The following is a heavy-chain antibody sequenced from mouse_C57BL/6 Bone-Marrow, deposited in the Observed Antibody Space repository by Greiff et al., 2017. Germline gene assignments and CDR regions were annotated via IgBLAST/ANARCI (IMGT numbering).Heavy chain of an antibody. D-gene: IGHD1-1*01. CDR3: AREMRYYYGSLLFAY. CDR1: GFTFSSYA. V-gene: IGHV5-4*01. J-gene: IGHJ3*01. Sequence: DVKLVESGGGLVKPGGSLKLSCAASGFTFSSYAMSWVRQTPEKRLEWVATISDGGSYTYYPDNVKGRFTISRDNAKNNLYLQMSHLKSEDTAMYYCAREMRYYYGSLLFAYWGQGTLVTVSA. CDR2: ISDGGSYT.